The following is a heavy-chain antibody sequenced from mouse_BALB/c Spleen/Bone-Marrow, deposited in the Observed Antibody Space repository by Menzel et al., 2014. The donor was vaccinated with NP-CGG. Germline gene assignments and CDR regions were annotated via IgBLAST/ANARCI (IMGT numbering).Heavy chain of an antibody. CDR1: GFTFSDYH. J-gene: IGHJ3*01. CDR2: ISDGGSYT. D-gene: IGHD1-1*01. V-gene: IGHV5-4*02. Sequence: EVKLVESGGGLVKPGGSLKLSCAASGFTFSDYHMYWVRQTPEKRLEWVAIISDGGSYTYYPDGVRGRFTISRDNAKNNLYLQMSSLKSEDTAMYYCARALYGSSYGFAYWGQGTLVTVSA. CDR3: ARALYGSSYGFAY.